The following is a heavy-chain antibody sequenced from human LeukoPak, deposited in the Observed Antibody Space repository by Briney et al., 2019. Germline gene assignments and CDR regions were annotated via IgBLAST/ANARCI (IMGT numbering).Heavy chain of an antibody. J-gene: IGHJ4*02. CDR1: GGSFSGYY. CDR2: IYTSGST. D-gene: IGHD6-13*01. CDR3: ARGIAAAGTDDY. V-gene: IGHV4-59*10. Sequence: SETLSLTCAVYGGSFSGYYWSWIRQPAGKGLEWIGRIYTSGSTNYNPSLKSRVTISVDTSKNQFSLKLSSVTAADTAVYYCARGIAAAGTDDYWGQGTLVTVSS.